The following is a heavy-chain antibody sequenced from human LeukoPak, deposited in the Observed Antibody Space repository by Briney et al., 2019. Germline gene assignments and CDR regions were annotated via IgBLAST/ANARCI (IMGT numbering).Heavy chain of an antibody. Sequence: ASVKVSCKVSGYTLTELSMHWVRQAPGKGLEWMGGFDPEDGETLYAQKFQGRVTLTEDTSTDTAYMELSSLRSADTAVSYTVTPYHWGQRTLDTVSS. J-gene: IGHJ5*02. CDR2: FDPEDGET. CDR3: VTPYH. V-gene: IGHV1-24*01. CDR1: GYTLTELS.